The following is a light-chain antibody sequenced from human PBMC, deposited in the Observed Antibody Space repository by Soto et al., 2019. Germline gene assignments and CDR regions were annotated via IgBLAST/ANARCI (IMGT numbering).Light chain of an antibody. CDR2: EVS. V-gene: IGLV2-14*01. CDR3: SSYTISTTDV. J-gene: IGLJ1*01. Sequence: QSALTQPASVSGSPGQSITISCTGTSSDIGDYNYVSWYQQHPGKAPKLMIYEVSNRPSGVSSRFSGSKSGNTASLTISGLQAEDEADYYCSSYTISTTDVFGTGTKLTVL. CDR1: SSDIGDYNY.